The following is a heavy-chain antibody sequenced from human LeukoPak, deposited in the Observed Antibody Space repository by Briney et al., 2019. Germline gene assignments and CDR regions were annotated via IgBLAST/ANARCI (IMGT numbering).Heavy chain of an antibody. CDR3: ARRGSSGFFDY. J-gene: IGHJ4*02. Sequence: PSETLSLTCAVSGGSISSGTWWSWVRQPPGKGLEWIGEIYHSGSTNYKPSLKSRVTISVDKSRNQFSLKLSSVTAADTAVYYCARRGSSGFFDYWGQGTLVTVSS. V-gene: IGHV4-4*02. CDR2: IYHSGST. CDR1: GGSISSGTW. D-gene: IGHD6-19*01.